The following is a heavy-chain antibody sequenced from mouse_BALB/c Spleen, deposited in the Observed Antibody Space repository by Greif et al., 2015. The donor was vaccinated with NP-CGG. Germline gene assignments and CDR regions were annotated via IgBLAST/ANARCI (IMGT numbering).Heavy chain of an antibody. CDR1: GYTFTDYH. CDR2: IYPGSGNT. D-gene: IGHD4-1*01. CDR3: ARRTGTEAMDY. Sequence: QVQLQQSGPELVKPGASVKISCKASGYTFTDYHINWVKQNPGQGLEWIGWIYPGSGNTKYNEKFKGKATLTVDTSSSTAYMQLSSLTSEDTAVYFCARRTGTEAMDYWGQGTSVTVSS. J-gene: IGHJ4*01. V-gene: IGHV1-84*02.